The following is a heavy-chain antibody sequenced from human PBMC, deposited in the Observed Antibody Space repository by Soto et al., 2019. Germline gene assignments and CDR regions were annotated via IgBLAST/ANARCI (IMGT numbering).Heavy chain of an antibody. V-gene: IGHV3-33*01. CDR1: GFTFSSYG. CDR2: IWYDGSNK. J-gene: IGHJ4*02. D-gene: IGHD6-13*01. Sequence: QVQLVESGGGVVQPGRSLRLSCAASGFTFSSYGMHWVRQAPGKGLEWVAVIWYDGSNKYYADPVKGRFTISRDNSKNTLYPQMNSLRAEDTAVYYCARGGWYSSSWYYFDYWGPGTLVTVSS. CDR3: ARGGWYSSSWYYFDY.